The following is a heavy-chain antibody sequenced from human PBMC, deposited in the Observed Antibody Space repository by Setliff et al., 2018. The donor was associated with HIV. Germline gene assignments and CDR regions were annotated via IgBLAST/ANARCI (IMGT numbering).Heavy chain of an antibody. J-gene: IGHJ4*02. CDR1: GGSIRSSSYY. CDR2: VYYSGST. V-gene: IGHV4-39*01. Sequence: NPSETLSLTCTVSGGSIRSSSYYWGWIRQPPGKGLEWIGSVYYSGSTYYNPSLESRVTISADMSKNQFSLKLSSVTAADTAVYYCARRHNDYSLYYFDSWGQGTLVTVSS. CDR3: ARRHNDYSLYYFDS. D-gene: IGHD5-12*01.